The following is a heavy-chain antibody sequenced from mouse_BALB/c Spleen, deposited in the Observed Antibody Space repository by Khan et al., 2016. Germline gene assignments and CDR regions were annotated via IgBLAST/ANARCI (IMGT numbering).Heavy chain of an antibody. CDR2: TNPYTGEP. V-gene: IGHV9-3-1*01. D-gene: IGHD1-2*01. Sequence: QIQLVQSGPELKKPGETVKISCKASGYTFTNYGMNWVKQTPETGLKWMGWTNPYTGEPTYADDFKGRFAFSLETSATTAYLQINSLKNEDTATYYCVRSSYYGYYYAMDYWGQGTSVTVSS. CDR3: VRSSYYGYYYAMDY. CDR1: GYTFTNYG. J-gene: IGHJ4*01.